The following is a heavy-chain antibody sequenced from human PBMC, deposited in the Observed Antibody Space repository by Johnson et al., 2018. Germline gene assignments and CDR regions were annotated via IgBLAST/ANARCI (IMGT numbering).Heavy chain of an antibody. J-gene: IGHJ6*03. Sequence: VQLVQSGGGLVQPGRSLRLSCAASGFTFDDYAMHWVRQAPGKGLEWVSGISWNSGTIAYADSVKGRFTISRDNAKNSLYLQMNSMGAEDTALYYCAKDKVTGGTYSEPRGSYYYYYYMDVWGKGTTVTVAS. V-gene: IGHV3-9*01. CDR1: GFTFDDYA. CDR3: AKDKVTGGTYSEPRGSYYYYYYMDV. CDR2: ISWNSGTI. D-gene: IGHD1-26*01.